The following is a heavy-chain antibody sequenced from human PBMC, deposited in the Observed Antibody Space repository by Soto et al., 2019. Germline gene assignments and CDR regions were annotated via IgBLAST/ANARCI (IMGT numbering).Heavy chain of an antibody. Sequence: AETLSLTCTVSVGSISSTSYSWCWIRQPPGKGLEWIGSIYYSGSTYYNPSLKSRVTISVDTSKNQFSLELSSVIAADTAVYYCARRDFSSTSCYSWLAHCFDTCGQGILVTV. J-gene: IGHJ5*02. CDR2: IYYSGST. V-gene: IGHV4-39*01. CDR1: VGSISSTSYS. D-gene: IGHD2-2*02. CDR3: ARRDFSSTSCYSWLAHCFDT.